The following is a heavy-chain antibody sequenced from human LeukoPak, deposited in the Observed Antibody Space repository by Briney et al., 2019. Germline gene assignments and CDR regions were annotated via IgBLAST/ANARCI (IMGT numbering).Heavy chain of an antibody. Sequence: GGSLRLSCAASGFTFSSYGMSWVRQAPGKGLEWVSAISGSGGSTYYADSVKGRFTISRDNSKNTLYLQMNSLRAEDTAVYYCAKDFQYYYDSSGYSSYFDYWGQGTLVTVSS. CDR2: ISGSGGST. CDR3: AKDFQYYYDSSGYSSYFDY. V-gene: IGHV3-23*01. J-gene: IGHJ4*02. D-gene: IGHD3-22*01. CDR1: GFTFSSYG.